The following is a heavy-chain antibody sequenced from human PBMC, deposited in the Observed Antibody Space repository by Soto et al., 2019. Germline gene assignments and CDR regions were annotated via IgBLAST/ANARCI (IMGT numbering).Heavy chain of an antibody. D-gene: IGHD3-9*01. V-gene: IGHV1-8*01. CDR1: GYTFTSYD. CDR2: MNPNSGNT. CDR3: ARGDYDILTGYYKDNWFDP. J-gene: IGHJ5*02. Sequence: ASVKVSCKASGYTFTSYDINWVRQATGQGLEWMGWMNPNSGNTGYAQKFQGRVTMTRNTSISTAYMELSSLRSEDTAAYYCARGDYDILTGYYKDNWFDPWGQGTLVTVSS.